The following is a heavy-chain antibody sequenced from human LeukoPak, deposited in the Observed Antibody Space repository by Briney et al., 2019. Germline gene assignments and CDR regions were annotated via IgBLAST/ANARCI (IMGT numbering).Heavy chain of an antibody. D-gene: IGHD3-22*01. CDR3: ASERRTSGFYSGTNNPFDV. CDR1: GGSISSSSYY. V-gene: IGHV4-39*07. CDR2: IYYSGST. J-gene: IGHJ3*01. Sequence: SETLSLTCTVSGGSISSSSYYWGWIRQPPGKGLEWIGSIYYSGSTYYNPSLKSRVTISVDTSKNQFSLKLTSVTAADTAVYYCASERRTSGFYSGTNNPFDVWGPGTMVTVSS.